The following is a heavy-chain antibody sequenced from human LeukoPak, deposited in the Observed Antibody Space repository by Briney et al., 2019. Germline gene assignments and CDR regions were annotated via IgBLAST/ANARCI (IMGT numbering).Heavy chain of an antibody. D-gene: IGHD1-14*01. CDR3: VRRDNTGRKYIAC. Sequence: SETLSLSCTVSGGSINSHYWSWVRQSPGKGLEWVADIYYSGSTKHNPSLKSPATISVDTPKNGLSLRLTSVPATDTAIYYCVRRDNTGRKYIACWGQGILVTVSS. CDR1: GGSINSHY. J-gene: IGHJ4*02. V-gene: IGHV4-59*08. CDR2: IYYSGST.